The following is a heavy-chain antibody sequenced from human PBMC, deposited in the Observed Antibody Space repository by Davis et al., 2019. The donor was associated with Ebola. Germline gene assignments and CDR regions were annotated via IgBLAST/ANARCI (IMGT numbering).Heavy chain of an antibody. CDR2: INPSGGST. Sequence: ASVKVSCKASRYTFTSYYMHWVRQAPGQELEWMGIINPSGGSTSYAQKFQGRVTMTRDTSTSTVYMELSSLRSEDTAVYYCARLSNYYYDSSGYPGAFDIWGQGTMVTVSS. V-gene: IGHV1-46*03. J-gene: IGHJ3*02. CDR3: ARLSNYYYDSSGYPGAFDI. CDR1: RYTFTSYY. D-gene: IGHD3-22*01.